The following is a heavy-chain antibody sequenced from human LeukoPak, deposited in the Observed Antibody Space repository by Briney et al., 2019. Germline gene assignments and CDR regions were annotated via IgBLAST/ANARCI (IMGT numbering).Heavy chain of an antibody. CDR2: IYYSGST. J-gene: IGHJ4*02. CDR1: RGSISSSRYC. Sequence: PSETLSLTCTVSRGSISSSRYCWCWIRQPPGKGLEWIGSIYYSGSTYYNPSLKSRVIICVDTSKNQFSQKLSPVTAAYATVYSWARRAEYYDFWSGRLDQYYFDYWGQGTLVTVSS. CDR3: ARRAEYYDFWSGRLDQYYFDY. D-gene: IGHD3-3*01. V-gene: IGHV4-39*01.